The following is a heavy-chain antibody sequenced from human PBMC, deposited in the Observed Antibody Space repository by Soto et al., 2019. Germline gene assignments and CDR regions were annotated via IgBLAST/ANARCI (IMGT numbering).Heavy chain of an antibody. Sequence: ASVKVSCKASGYTFTSDDINWVRQETGQGLEWMGWMNPNSGNTGYAQKFQGRVTMTRNTSISTAYMELSSLRSEDTAVYYCARRDYDILTGYLSTWFDPWVQGTLVTVSS. J-gene: IGHJ5*02. CDR1: GYTFTSDD. CDR3: ARRDYDILTGYLSTWFDP. CDR2: MNPNSGNT. D-gene: IGHD3-9*01. V-gene: IGHV1-8*01.